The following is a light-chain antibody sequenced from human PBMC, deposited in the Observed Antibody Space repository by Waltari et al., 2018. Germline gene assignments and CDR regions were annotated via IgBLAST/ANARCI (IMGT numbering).Light chain of an antibody. CDR3: LQVNSFPRT. CDR1: QGISRR. J-gene: IGKJ1*01. V-gene: IGKV1-12*01. CDR2: DAS. Sequence: DIQMSQSPSSVSASVGDRVTLTCRASQGISRRLAWYQQKPGKAPQLLISDASSLHSGVPSRFSGSGSGTDFTLTISSLQPEDFATYYCLQVNSFPRTFGQGTKVEVK.